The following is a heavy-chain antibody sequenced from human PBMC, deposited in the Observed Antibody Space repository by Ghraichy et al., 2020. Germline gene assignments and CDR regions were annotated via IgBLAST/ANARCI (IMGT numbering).Heavy chain of an antibody. J-gene: IGHJ4*02. CDR3: ARGLEYNWNDLGY. Sequence: LALTCAASGFTVSNNYMNWVRQAPGKGLEWVSTIHSGVATYYADSVKGRFTISRDNSKNTLYLQMNSLRVEDTAVYYCARGLEYNWNDLGYWGQGTLVTVSS. V-gene: IGHV3-53*01. D-gene: IGHD1-20*01. CDR1: GFTVSNNY. CDR2: IHSGVAT.